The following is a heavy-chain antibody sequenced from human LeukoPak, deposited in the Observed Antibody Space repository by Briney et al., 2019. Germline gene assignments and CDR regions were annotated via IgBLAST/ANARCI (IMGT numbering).Heavy chain of an antibody. CDR3: ARRLRDPWDY. CDR2: IYPGDSDT. Sequence: ASVKVSCKASGGTFSSYAISWVRQMPGKGLEWMGIIYPGDSDTRYSPSFQGQVTISADKSISTAYLQWSSLKASDTAMYYCARRLRDPWDYWGQGTLVTVSS. V-gene: IGHV5-51*01. CDR1: GGTFSSYA. D-gene: IGHD5-24*01. J-gene: IGHJ4*02.